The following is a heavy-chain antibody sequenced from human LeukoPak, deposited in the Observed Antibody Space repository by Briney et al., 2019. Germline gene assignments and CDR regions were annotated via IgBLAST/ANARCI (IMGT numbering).Heavy chain of an antibody. Sequence: PGGSLRLSCAASGFTFSSYSMNWVRQAPGKGLQWVSSIGSSSSYIYYADSVKGRFTISRDNAKNSLYLQMNSLRAEDTAVYYCARAYCGGDCYTFDYWGQGTLVTVSS. CDR3: ARAYCGGDCYTFDY. CDR2: IGSSSSYI. D-gene: IGHD2-21*02. V-gene: IGHV3-21*01. CDR1: GFTFSSYS. J-gene: IGHJ4*02.